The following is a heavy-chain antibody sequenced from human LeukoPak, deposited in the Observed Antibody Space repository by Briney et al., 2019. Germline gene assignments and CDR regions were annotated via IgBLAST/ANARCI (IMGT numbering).Heavy chain of an antibody. J-gene: IGHJ4*02. CDR3: AREVSRVGATN. CDR1: GYTFTSYD. V-gene: IGHV1-8*01. Sequence: GASVKVSCKASGYTFTSYDINWVRQATGQGLEWMGWVNPNSGNTGYAQKFQGRVTMTRSTSISTAYMELSSLRSEDTAVYYCAREVSRVGATNWGQGTLVTVSS. CDR2: VNPNSGNT. D-gene: IGHD1-26*01.